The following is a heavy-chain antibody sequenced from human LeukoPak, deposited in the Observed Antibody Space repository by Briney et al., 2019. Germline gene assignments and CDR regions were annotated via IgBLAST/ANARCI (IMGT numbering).Heavy chain of an antibody. V-gene: IGHV4-39*02. J-gene: IGHJ4*02. CDR1: GGSISSSSYY. CDR3: ARETTMVRGVIITGDFDY. D-gene: IGHD3-10*01. Sequence: SETLSLTCTVSGGSISSSSYYWGWIRQPPGKGLEWIGSIYYSGSTYYNPSLKSRVTISVDTSKNQFSLKLSSVTAADTAVYYCARETTMVRGVIITGDFDYWGQGTLVTASS. CDR2: IYYSGST.